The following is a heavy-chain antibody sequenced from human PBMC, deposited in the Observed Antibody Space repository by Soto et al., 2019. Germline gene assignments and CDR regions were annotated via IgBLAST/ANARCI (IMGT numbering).Heavy chain of an antibody. J-gene: IGHJ3*02. CDR3: ARWADTAMVKLDI. V-gene: IGHV4-31*03. Sequence: PSETLSLTCTVSGGSISSGGYYWSWIRQHPGKGLEWIGYIYYSGSTYYNPSLKSRVTISVDTSKNQFSLKLSSVTAPDTAVYYCARWADTAMVKLDIWGQGTMVTVSS. CDR1: GGSISSGGYY. D-gene: IGHD5-18*01. CDR2: IYYSGST.